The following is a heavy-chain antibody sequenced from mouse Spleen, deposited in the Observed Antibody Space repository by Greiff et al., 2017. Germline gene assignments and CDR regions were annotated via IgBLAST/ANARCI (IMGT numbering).Heavy chain of an antibody. Sequence: VQLQQPGAELVRPGSSVKLSCKASGYTFTSYWMHWVKQRPIQGLEWIGNIDPSDSETHYNQKFKDKATLTVDKSSSTAYMQLSSLTSEDSAVYYCARGDYVSRAWFAYWGQGTLVTVSA. CDR2: IDPSDSET. CDR1: GYTFTSYW. V-gene: IGHV1-52*01. J-gene: IGHJ3*01. D-gene: IGHD2-4*01. CDR3: ARGDYVSRAWFAY.